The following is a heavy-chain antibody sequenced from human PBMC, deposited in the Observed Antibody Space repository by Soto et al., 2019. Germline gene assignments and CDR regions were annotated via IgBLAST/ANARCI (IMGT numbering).Heavy chain of an antibody. CDR3: ARDGGIAAAGHI. D-gene: IGHD6-13*01. CDR2: IWYDGSNK. J-gene: IGHJ3*02. CDR1: GFTFSSYG. Sequence: QVQLVESGGGVVQPGRSLRLSCAASGFTFSSYGMHWVRQAPGKGLEWVAVIWYDGSNKYYADSVKGRFTISRDNSKNTLYLQMNSLRAEDTAVYYCARDGGIAAAGHIWGQGTMVTVSS. V-gene: IGHV3-33*01.